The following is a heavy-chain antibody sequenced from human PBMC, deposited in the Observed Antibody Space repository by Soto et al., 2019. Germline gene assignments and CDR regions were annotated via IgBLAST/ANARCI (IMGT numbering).Heavy chain of an antibody. CDR2: INHSGST. D-gene: IGHD3-16*01. V-gene: IGHV4-34*01. CDR3: ARAPSGEVWFDP. J-gene: IGHJ5*02. Sequence: SETLSLTCAVYGGSFSGYYWSWIRQPPGKGLEWIGEINHSGSTNYNPSLKSRVTISVDTSKNQFSLKLSSVTAADTAVYYCARAPSGEVWFDPWGQGTLVTVSS. CDR1: GGSFSGYY.